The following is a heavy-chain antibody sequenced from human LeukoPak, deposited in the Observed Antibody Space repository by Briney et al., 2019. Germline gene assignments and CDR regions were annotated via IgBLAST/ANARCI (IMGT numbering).Heavy chain of an antibody. Sequence: ASVKVSCKASGGTFSSYAISWVRQAPGQGLEWMGGIIPIFGTANYAQKFQGRVTITADESTSTAYMELRSLRSDDTAVYYCAREYDSSGYYYGYYYGMDVWGQGTTVTVSS. CDR3: AREYDSSGYYYGYYYGMDV. D-gene: IGHD3-22*01. CDR2: IIPIFGTA. J-gene: IGHJ6*02. CDR1: GGTFSSYA. V-gene: IGHV1-69*13.